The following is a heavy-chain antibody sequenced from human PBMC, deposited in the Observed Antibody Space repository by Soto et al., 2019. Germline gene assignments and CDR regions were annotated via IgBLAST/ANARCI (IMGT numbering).Heavy chain of an antibody. D-gene: IGHD6-25*01. Sequence: VPLLESGGDLVQPGGSLRLSCAASGFSFSNFPMGWVRPAPGKGLEWISVLSGIGGSGAYYTDSVRGRFTISRDNSKNTLYLQMNSLRVDDTAIYYWAKREAASCGNDYCGQGTLVSVSS. CDR1: GFSFSNFP. CDR2: LSGIGGSGA. J-gene: IGHJ4*02. V-gene: IGHV3-23*01. CDR3: AKREAASCGNDY.